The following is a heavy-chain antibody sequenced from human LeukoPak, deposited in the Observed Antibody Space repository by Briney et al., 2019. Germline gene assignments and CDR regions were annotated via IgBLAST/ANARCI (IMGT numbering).Heavy chain of an antibody. Sequence: PGGSLRLSCAASGFSFSDYWMSWVRQAPGKGLEWVANIKQDGTEKNYVDSVKGRLTTSRDNAKNSLFLQMNSLRVEDTAVYYCARVSAAGSGFLDLWGRGTLVLVSA. J-gene: IGHJ2*01. V-gene: IGHV3-7*01. D-gene: IGHD6-13*01. CDR2: IKQDGTEK. CDR1: GFSFSDYW. CDR3: ARVSAAGSGFLDL.